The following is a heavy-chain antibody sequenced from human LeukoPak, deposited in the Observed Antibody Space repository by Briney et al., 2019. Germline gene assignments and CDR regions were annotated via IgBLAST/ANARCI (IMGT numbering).Heavy chain of an antibody. CDR2: IYYSGST. CDR1: GGSMSSSSYY. D-gene: IGHD4-17*01. J-gene: IGHJ4*02. V-gene: IGHV4-39*01. Sequence: ASETLSLTCGVSGGSMSSSSYYWGWIRQPPGKGLEWIGSIYYSGSTYYNPSLKSRVTISVDSSKNQCSLKLSSVTAADTAVYYCARHGTVTHRFDYWGLGTLVTVSS. CDR3: ARHGTVTHRFDY.